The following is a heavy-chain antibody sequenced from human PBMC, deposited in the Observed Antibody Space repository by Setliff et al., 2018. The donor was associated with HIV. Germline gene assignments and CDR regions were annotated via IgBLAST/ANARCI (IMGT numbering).Heavy chain of an antibody. CDR3: AMTTEDLAEAAIPY. J-gene: IGHJ4*02. Sequence: SETLSLTCTVSGGSISSGGYYWSWIRQHPGKGLEWIGYIYYSGSTYYNPSLKSRVTISVDTSKNQFYLKLNSVTAADAAVYYCAMTTEDLAEAAIPYWGQGTLVTVSS. CDR2: IYYSGST. V-gene: IGHV4-31*03. D-gene: IGHD2-21*02. CDR1: GGSISSGGYY.